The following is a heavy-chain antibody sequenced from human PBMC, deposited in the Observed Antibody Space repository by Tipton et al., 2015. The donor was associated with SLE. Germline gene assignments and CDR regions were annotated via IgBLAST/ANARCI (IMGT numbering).Heavy chain of an antibody. CDR2: IYYSGST. D-gene: IGHD6-13*01. CDR3: ARVERAARGFDY. J-gene: IGHJ4*02. CDR1: GGSISSYY. V-gene: IGHV4-59*01. Sequence: TLSLTCTVSGGSISSYYWSWIRQPPGKGLEWIGYIYYSGSTNYNPSLKSRVTISVDTSKNQISLKLSSVTAADTAVYYCARVERAARGFDYWGQGTLVTVSS.